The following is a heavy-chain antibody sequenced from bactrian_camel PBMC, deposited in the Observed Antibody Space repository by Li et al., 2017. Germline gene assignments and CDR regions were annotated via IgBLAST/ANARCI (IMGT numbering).Heavy chain of an antibody. D-gene: IGHD2*01. J-gene: IGHJ4*01. CDR1: TLIANGNC. Sequence: QVQLVESGGGAVQAGGSLRLSCAASTLIANGNCVAWFRQVPGKERRVVAAIDTGDGSTYYLNSVEGRFTIFKDNSEGTLHLQMSSLRPEDTAMYYCAAEEFRCCTGGGYCYGIVVDYGYRTQGTQVTV. CDR2: IDTGDGST. V-gene: IGHV3S54*01. CDR3: AAEEFRCCTGGGYCYGIVVDYGY.